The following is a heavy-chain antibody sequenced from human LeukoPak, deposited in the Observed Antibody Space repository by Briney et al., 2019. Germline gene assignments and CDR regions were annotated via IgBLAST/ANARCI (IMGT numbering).Heavy chain of an antibody. V-gene: IGHV1-2*02. J-gene: IGHJ6*02. CDR2: INPNSGGT. CDR3: ARGGDYWGYYYYGMDV. CDR1: GYTFTGYY. Sequence: GASVKVSCKASGYTFTGYYMHWVRQAPGQGLEWMGWINPNSGGTNYAQKFQGRVTMTRDTSISTAYMELRRLRSDDTAVYYCARGGDYWGYYYYGMDVWGQGTTVTVSS. D-gene: IGHD4-17*01.